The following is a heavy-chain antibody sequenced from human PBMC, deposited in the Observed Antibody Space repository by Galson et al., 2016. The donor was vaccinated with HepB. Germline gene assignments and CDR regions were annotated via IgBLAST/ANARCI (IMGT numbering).Heavy chain of an antibody. CDR3: AREVGGKAVWFDP. CDR1: GGSFSGYY. CDR2: INHSGNT. D-gene: IGHD2-15*01. J-gene: IGHJ5*02. Sequence: ETLSLTCAVYGGSFSGYYWSWIRQPPGKGLEWIGEINHSGNTNYNPSLKSRVTISIDTSKNQFSLKLSSVTAADTAVYYCAREVGGKAVWFDPWGQGTLVTVSS. V-gene: IGHV4-34*01.